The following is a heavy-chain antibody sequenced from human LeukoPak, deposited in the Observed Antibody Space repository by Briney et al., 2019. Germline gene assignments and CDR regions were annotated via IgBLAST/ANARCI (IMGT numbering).Heavy chain of an antibody. J-gene: IGHJ4*02. D-gene: IGHD3-16*01. CDR3: ARGRRGKTFDY. Sequence: SETLSLTCAVYGGSFSGYYWSWIRQPPGKGLEWIGEINHSGSTNSNPSLKSQVTISVDTSKNQFSLKLSSVTAADTAVYYCARGRRGKTFDYWGQGTLVTVSS. V-gene: IGHV4-34*01. CDR2: INHSGST. CDR1: GGSFSGYY.